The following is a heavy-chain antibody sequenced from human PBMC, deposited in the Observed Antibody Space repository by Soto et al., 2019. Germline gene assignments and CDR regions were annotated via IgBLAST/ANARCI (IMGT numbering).Heavy chain of an antibody. J-gene: IGHJ4*02. Sequence: PXESLTISLSGCGYSFTTYWIALVRQMPGKGLEWMGIIYPGDSDTGYSPSFQGQVTISADKSINTAYLQWSSLRASDTDIYYSARRAYTNTWYYFDYWGQGTLVTVYS. CDR3: ARRAYTNTWYYFDY. CDR1: GYSFTTYW. D-gene: IGHD2-2*02. V-gene: IGHV5-51*01. CDR2: IYPGDSDT.